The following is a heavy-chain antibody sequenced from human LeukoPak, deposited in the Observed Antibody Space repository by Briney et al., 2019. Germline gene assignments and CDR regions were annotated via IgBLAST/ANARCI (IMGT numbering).Heavy chain of an antibody. V-gene: IGHV1-8*01. CDR2: MNPNSGNT. CDR1: GDTFTSYD. CDR3: ARVAAAGNVDY. D-gene: IGHD6-13*01. J-gene: IGHJ4*02. Sequence: ASVKVSSKACGDTFTSYDINWVRQATGQGLEWMGWMNPNSGNTGYAQKFQGRVTMTRNTSISTAYMELSSLRSEDTAVYYCARVAAAGNVDYWGQGTLVTVYS.